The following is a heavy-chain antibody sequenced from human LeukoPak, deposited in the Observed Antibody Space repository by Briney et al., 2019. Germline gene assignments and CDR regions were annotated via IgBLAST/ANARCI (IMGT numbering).Heavy chain of an antibody. J-gene: IGHJ5*02. CDR2: MNQDGSAI. Sequence: GGSLRLSRAASGFTFSTYWMSWARQAPGKGLEWVAKMNQDGSAISYVDSVKGRFTISRDNAKNSLYLQMNSLRAEDTAVYYCASADSGRNSFAPWGQGTLVIVSS. CDR1: GFTFSTYW. D-gene: IGHD6-19*01. CDR3: ASADSGRNSFAP. V-gene: IGHV3-7*01.